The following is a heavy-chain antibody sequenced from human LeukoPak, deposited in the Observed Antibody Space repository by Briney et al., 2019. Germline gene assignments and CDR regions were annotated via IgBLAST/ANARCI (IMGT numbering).Heavy chain of an antibody. D-gene: IGHD5-24*01. J-gene: IGHJ3*01. V-gene: IGHV3-23*01. CDR2: IGASGEST. CDR3: AKDIQLST. CDR1: GFNFSVAA. Sequence: GGSLRLSCAASGFNFSVAAMTWVRQAPGKGLEWVSLIGASGESTFYADSVKGRFTISRDNSKNTLSLQMNSLRVEDTTMYFCAKDIQLSTWGLGTMVTVSS.